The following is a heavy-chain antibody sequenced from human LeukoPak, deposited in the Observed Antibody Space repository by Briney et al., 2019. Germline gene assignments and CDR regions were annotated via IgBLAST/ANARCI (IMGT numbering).Heavy chain of an antibody. Sequence: SETLSLTCTVSGGSISSSSYYWGWIRQPPGKGLEWIGSIYYSGSTYYNPSLKCRVTISVDTSKNQFSLKLSSVTAADTAVYYCARTYYYDSSGYYAFDYWGQGTLVTVSS. CDR3: ARTYYYDSSGYYAFDY. D-gene: IGHD3-22*01. V-gene: IGHV4-39*01. J-gene: IGHJ4*02. CDR1: GGSISSSSYY. CDR2: IYYSGST.